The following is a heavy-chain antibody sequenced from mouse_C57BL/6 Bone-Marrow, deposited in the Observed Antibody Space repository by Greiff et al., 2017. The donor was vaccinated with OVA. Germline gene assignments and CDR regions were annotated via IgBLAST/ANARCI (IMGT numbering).Heavy chain of an antibody. J-gene: IGHJ3*01. CDR2: INPNYGGT. V-gene: IGHV1-26*01. CDR3: AREDFYGSSYGFAY. D-gene: IGHD1-1*01. Sequence: EVQLQQSGPGLVKPGASVKISCKASGYTFTDYYMNWVKQSHGTSLEWIGDINPNYGGTNYNQKFKGKATVTVDKSSSTAYMELRSLTSEDSAVDYCAREDFYGSSYGFAYWGKGTLVTVSA. CDR1: GYTFTDYY.